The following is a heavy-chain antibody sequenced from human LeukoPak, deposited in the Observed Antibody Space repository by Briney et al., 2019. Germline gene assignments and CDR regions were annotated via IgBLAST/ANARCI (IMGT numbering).Heavy chain of an antibody. D-gene: IGHD3-22*01. CDR3: ARDARPSYGTSGYYFPGDY. CDR1: GYTFTSFY. J-gene: IGHJ4*02. V-gene: IGHV1-46*01. Sequence: ASVKVSCKASGYTFTSFYIHWGRQAPGQGLEWMAIINPSGGTTRYAQKFQGRVTMTRDTSTSTVYMELSSLRSEDTAVYYCARDARPSYGTSGYYFPGDYWGQGTLVTVSS. CDR2: INPSGGTT.